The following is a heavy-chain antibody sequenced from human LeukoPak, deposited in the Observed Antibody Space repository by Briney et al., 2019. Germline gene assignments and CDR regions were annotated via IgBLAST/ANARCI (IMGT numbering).Heavy chain of an antibody. CDR1: GFTFSSYS. J-gene: IGHJ4*02. Sequence: GGSLRLSCAASGFTFSSYSMNWVRQAPGKGLEWVSAISGSGGSTYYADSVKGRFTISRDNSKNTLYLQMNSLRAEDTAVYYCAKDLRPFVVVSVDPWDYWGQGTLVTVSS. V-gene: IGHV3-23*01. CDR2: ISGSGGST. D-gene: IGHD2-2*01. CDR3: AKDLRPFVVVSVDPWDY.